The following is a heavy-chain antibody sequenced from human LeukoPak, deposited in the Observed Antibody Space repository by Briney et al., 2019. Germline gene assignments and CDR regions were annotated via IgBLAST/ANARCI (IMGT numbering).Heavy chain of an antibody. J-gene: IGHJ4*02. D-gene: IGHD4-23*01. Sequence: PGGSLRLSCAASGFTFDDYAMHWVRRAPRKGLEWVSGISWNSGSIGYADSVKGRFTISRDNAKNSLYLQMNSLRAEDTALYYCAKDDGGNSPFDYWGQGTLVTVSS. V-gene: IGHV3-9*01. CDR3: AKDDGGNSPFDY. CDR1: GFTFDDYA. CDR2: ISWNSGSI.